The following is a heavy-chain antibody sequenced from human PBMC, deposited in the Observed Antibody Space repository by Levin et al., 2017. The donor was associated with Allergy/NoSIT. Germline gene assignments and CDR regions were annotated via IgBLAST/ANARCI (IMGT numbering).Heavy chain of an antibody. CDR3: ARERAVVVPAAMQTSYYFDY. CDR2: IYYSGST. Sequence: SETLSLTCTVSGGSISSGGYYWSWIRQHPGKGLEWIGYIYYSGSTYYNPSLKSRVTISVDTSKNQFSLKLSSVTAADTAVYYCARERAVVVPAAMQTSYYFDYWGQGTLVTVSS. V-gene: IGHV4-31*03. D-gene: IGHD2-2*01. CDR1: GGSISSGGYY. J-gene: IGHJ4*02.